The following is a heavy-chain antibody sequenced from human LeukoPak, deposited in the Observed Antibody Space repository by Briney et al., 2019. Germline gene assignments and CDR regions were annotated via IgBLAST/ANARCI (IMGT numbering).Heavy chain of an antibody. CDR1: GFTVSSNY. CDR3: ARLILTGYLFDY. V-gene: IGHV3-53*01. D-gene: IGHD3-9*01. CDR2: IYSGGST. Sequence: SGWSLRLSCAACGFTVSSNYMSWVRQAPGKGLEWVSVIYSGGSTYYADSVKGRFTISRDNSKNTLYLQMNSLRAEDTAVYYCARLILTGYLFDYWGQGTLVTVSS. J-gene: IGHJ4*02.